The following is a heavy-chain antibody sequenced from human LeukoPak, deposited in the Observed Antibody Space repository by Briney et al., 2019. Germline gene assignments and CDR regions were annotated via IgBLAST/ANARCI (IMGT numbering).Heavy chain of an antibody. D-gene: IGHD4-23*01. V-gene: IGHV4-39*02. Sequence: TSETLSLTCIVSGGSISSISSNNYHWGWIRQPPGKGLEWIGSIYYSGSTYYNPSLKNRVTISVDTSKNQFSLKLSSVTAADTALYYCAREMGVVTAHGIDVWGQGTTVTVSS. CDR1: GGSISSISSNNYH. J-gene: IGHJ6*02. CDR2: IYYSGST. CDR3: AREMGVVTAHGIDV.